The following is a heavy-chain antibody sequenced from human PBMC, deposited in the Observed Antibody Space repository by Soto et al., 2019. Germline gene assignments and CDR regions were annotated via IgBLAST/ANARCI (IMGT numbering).Heavy chain of an antibody. Sequence: PSETLSLTCSVSGGPLRQYGHFWTWIRQRPGSGLEWIGYTYHTGVTYYSPTLQSRISISVDTSKNQFSLTLNSVTPADTAVYYCVPDPGGPPLNRFDSWGHGTMVTVSS. CDR2: TYHTGVT. CDR1: GGPLRQYGHF. CDR3: VPDPGGPPLNRFDS. J-gene: IGHJ5*01. D-gene: IGHD3-16*01. V-gene: IGHV4-31*03.